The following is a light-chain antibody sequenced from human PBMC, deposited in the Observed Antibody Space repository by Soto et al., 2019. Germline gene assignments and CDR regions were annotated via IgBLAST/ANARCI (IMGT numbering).Light chain of an antibody. CDR2: GAS. CDR1: QSVSSN. J-gene: IGKJ2*01. Sequence: EIVMTQSPATLSVSPGERAALSCRASQSVSSNFAWYQQKPGQAPRLLIYGASTRDTGIPARFSGSGSGTEFTLTISSLQSEDFAVYYCQQYNKWPYTFGQGTKVEIK. CDR3: QQYNKWPYT. V-gene: IGKV3-15*01.